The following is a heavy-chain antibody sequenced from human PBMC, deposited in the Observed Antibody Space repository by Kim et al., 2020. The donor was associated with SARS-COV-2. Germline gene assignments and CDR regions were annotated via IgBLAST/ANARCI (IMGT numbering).Heavy chain of an antibody. V-gene: IGHV3-30-3*01. Sequence: GGSLRLSCAASGFTFSSYAMHWVRQAPGKGLEWVAVISYDGSNKYYADSVKGRFTISRDNSKNTLYLQMNSLRAEDTAVYYCARVPPFGELLRVYYYYGMDVWGQGTTVTVSS. CDR1: GFTFSSYA. D-gene: IGHD3-10*01. J-gene: IGHJ6*02. CDR3: ARVPPFGELLRVYYYYGMDV. CDR2: ISYDGSNK.